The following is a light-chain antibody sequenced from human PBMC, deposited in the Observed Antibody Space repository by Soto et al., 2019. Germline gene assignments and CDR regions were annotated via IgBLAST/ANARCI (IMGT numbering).Light chain of an antibody. Sequence: DIQLTQSPSTLSASPGDRVTLSCRASQSISSWLAWYQQKPGKAPKLLIYKASSLESGVPSRFSGSGSGTEFTLTSSSLQPDDFATFYCQQYTSYPRTFGQGTKVDIK. CDR2: KAS. V-gene: IGKV1-5*03. J-gene: IGKJ1*01. CDR3: QQYTSYPRT. CDR1: QSISSW.